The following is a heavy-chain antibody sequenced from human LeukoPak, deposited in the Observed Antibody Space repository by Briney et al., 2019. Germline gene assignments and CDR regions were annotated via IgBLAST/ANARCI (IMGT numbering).Heavy chain of an antibody. J-gene: IGHJ4*02. CDR2: IRSKANSYAT. V-gene: IGHV3-73*01. CDR3: TKLDSSGYYWDDY. Sequence: GGSLRLSCAASGFTFSGSAMQWVRQASGKGLEWVGRIRSKANSYATAYAASVKGRFTISRDDSKNTAYLQMNSLKTEDTAVYYCTKLDSSGYYWDDYWGQGTLVTVSS. D-gene: IGHD3-22*01. CDR1: GFTFSGSA.